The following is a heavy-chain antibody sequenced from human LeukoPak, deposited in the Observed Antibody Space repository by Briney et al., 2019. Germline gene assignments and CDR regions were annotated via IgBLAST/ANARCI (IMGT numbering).Heavy chain of an antibody. CDR1: GGSMSSYY. J-gene: IGHJ5*02. CDR2: VYYSGST. V-gene: IGHV4-59*01. Sequence: PSETLSLTCTVSGGSMSSYYGSWVRQHPGKGREWIGYVYYSGSTNYTPSLKRRVTIPVDPSKYQSSPQLRSVTPADTAVYYCATLDEDSDLLTGYYPAHWFDPWGQGTLVTVSS. D-gene: IGHD3-9*01. CDR3: ATLDEDSDLLTGYYPAHWFDP.